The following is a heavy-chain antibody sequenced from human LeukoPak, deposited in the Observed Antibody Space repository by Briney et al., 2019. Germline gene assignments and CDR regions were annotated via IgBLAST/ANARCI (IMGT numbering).Heavy chain of an antibody. CDR1: GGTFSSYA. J-gene: IGHJ6*02. V-gene: IGHV1-69*04. Sequence: SVNVSYKSSGGTFSSYAIRWVRQPPGRGREGMGRIIPIFGKANYAQKFQGRLTITADKSTSTAYMELSSLRSEDTAVYYCARDPDYGDYHSPEGYYYYGMDGWGQGTTVTVSS. CDR3: ARDPDYGDYHSPEGYYYYGMDG. CDR2: IIPIFGKA. D-gene: IGHD4-17*01.